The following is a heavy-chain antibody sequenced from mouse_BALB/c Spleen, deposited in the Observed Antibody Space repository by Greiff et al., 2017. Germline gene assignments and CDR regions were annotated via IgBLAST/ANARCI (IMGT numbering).Heavy chain of an antibody. J-gene: IGHJ2*01. CDR2: IWAGGST. D-gene: IGHD1-1*01. CDR3: ARDYGSSYEYYFDY. Sequence: VKLQESGPGLVAPSQSLSITCTVSGFSLTSYGVHWVRQPPGKGLEWLGVIWAGGSTNYNSALMSRLSISKDNSKSQVFLKMNSLQTDDTAMYYCARDYGSSYEYYFDYWGQGTTLTVSS. V-gene: IGHV2-9*02. CDR1: GFSLTSYG.